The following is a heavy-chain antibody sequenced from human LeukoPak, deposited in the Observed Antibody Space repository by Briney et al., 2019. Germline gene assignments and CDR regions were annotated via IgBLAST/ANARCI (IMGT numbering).Heavy chain of an antibody. J-gene: IGHJ5*02. Sequence: PGGSLRLSCAASGFTFSSYSMNWVRQAPGKGLEWVSSISSSSSYIDYADSVKGRFTISRDNAKKSLYLQMNSLRAEDTAVYYCARTYYYDSSGYREDWFDPWGQGTLVTVSS. CDR3: ARTYYYDSSGYREDWFDP. D-gene: IGHD3-22*01. V-gene: IGHV3-21*01. CDR1: GFTFSSYS. CDR2: ISSSSSYI.